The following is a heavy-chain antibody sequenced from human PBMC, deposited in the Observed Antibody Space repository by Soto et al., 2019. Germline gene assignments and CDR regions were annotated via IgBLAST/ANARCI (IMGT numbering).Heavy chain of an antibody. V-gene: IGHV3-30-3*01. J-gene: IGHJ4*02. CDR1: GFTFSSYA. CDR3: ARGQYYYDSSGYYSGPVGD. CDR2: ISYDGSNK. D-gene: IGHD3-22*01. Sequence: QVQLVESGGGVVQPGRSLRLSCAASGFTFSSYAMHWVRQAPGKGLEWVAVISYDGSNKYYADSVKGRFTISRDNSKNTRYLQMNSLRAEDTAVYYCARGQYYYDSSGYYSGPVGDWGQGTLVTVSS.